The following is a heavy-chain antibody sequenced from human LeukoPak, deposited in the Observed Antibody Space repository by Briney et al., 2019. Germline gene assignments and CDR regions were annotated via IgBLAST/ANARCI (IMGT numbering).Heavy chain of an antibody. CDR2: ISSSSSYI. CDR3: ARESAVAGTRHWYFDL. J-gene: IGHJ2*01. Sequence: PGGSLRPSCAASGFTFSSYSMNWVRQAPGKGPEWVSSISSSSSYIYYADSVKGRFTISKDNAKNSLYLQMNSLRAEDTAVYYCARESAVAGTRHWYFDLWGRGTLVTVSS. D-gene: IGHD6-19*01. CDR1: GFTFSSYS. V-gene: IGHV3-21*01.